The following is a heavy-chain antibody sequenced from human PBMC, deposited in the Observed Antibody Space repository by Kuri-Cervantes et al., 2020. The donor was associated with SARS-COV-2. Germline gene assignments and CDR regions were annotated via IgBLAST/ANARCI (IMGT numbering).Heavy chain of an antibody. V-gene: IGHV4-59*01. Sequence: ESLKISCIVSYASMTSFYWSWIRQSPGRGLEWIGYMYYTGKSNYNPSLESRVSMSLAASESRFFLTLTSVTTADTAIYYCASGNDFSLDYWGQGILVTVSS. D-gene: IGHD4-11*01. CDR1: YASMTSFY. J-gene: IGHJ4*02. CDR2: MYYTGKS. CDR3: ASGNDFSLDY.